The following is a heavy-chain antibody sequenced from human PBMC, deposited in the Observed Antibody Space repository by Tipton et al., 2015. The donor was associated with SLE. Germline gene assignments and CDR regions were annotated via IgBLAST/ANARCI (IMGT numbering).Heavy chain of an antibody. V-gene: IGHV4-34*01. Sequence: TLSLTCAVYGGSFSGYYWSWIRQPPGKGLEWIGEINHGGSTNYNPSLKSRVTISVDTSKNQFSLKVSSATAADTAVYYCARAPGQLWPWDYWGQGTLVTVSS. D-gene: IGHD5-18*01. J-gene: IGHJ4*02. CDR1: GGSFSGYY. CDR3: ARAPGQLWPWDY. CDR2: INHGGST.